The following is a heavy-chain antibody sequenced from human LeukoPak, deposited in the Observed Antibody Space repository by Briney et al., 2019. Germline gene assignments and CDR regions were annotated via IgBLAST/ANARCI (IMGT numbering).Heavy chain of an antibody. D-gene: IGHD6-6*01. V-gene: IGHV4-31*03. CDR1: GGSISSGGYY. CDR3: ASSSGGSSSSDFDY. CDR2: IYYSGST. Sequence: SQTLSLTRTVSGGSISSGGYYWSWIRQHPGKGLEWIGYIYYSGSTYYNPSLKSRVTISVDTSKNQFSLKLSSVTAADTAVYYCASSSGGSSSSDFDYWGQGTLVTVSS. J-gene: IGHJ4*02.